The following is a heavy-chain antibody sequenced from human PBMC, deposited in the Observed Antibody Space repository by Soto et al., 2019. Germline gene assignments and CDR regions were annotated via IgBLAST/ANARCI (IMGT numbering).Heavy chain of an antibody. V-gene: IGHV4-59*01. CDR1: GGSISSYY. Sequence: SETLSLTCTVSGGSISSYYWSWIRQPPGKGLEWIGYIYYSGSTNYNPALKSRVTISVDTSKNQFSLKLSSVTAADTAVYYCARSPYYSNFDYWGQGTLVTVSS. CDR2: IYYSGST. CDR3: ARSPYYSNFDY. J-gene: IGHJ4*02. D-gene: IGHD4-4*01.